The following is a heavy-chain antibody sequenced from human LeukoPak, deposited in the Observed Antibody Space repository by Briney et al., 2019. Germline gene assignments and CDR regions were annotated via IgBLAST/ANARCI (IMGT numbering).Heavy chain of an antibody. CDR2: ITSSSSHI. D-gene: IGHD4-11*01. V-gene: IGHV3-21*01. CDR1: GFSFISYS. Sequence: GGSMRLSCAGSGFSFISYSVDWVRQAPGKGLERVSSITSSSSHIHYADSVKGRFTISRDNAKNSVYLQMDSLRAEDTAVYYCARVKTGATVTTFHYYCLDVWGVGTTVTVSS. J-gene: IGHJ6*03. CDR3: ARVKTGATVTTFHYYCLDV.